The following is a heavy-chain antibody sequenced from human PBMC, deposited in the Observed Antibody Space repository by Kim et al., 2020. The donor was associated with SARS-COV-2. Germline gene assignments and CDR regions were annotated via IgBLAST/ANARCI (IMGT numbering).Heavy chain of an antibody. V-gene: IGHV3-23*01. CDR3: AKGGSGIAVASRVYFDY. J-gene: IGHJ4*02. CDR1: GFTFSSYV. CDR2: ISGSGGST. D-gene: IGHD6-19*01. Sequence: GGSLRLSCAASGFTFSSYVMSWARQAPGKGLEWVSAISGSGGSTYYADSVKGRFTISRDNSKNTLYLQMNSLRAEDTAVYYCAKGGSGIAVASRVYFDYWGQGTLVTVSS.